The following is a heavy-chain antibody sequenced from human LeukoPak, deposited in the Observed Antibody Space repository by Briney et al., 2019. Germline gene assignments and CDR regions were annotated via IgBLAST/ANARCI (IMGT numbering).Heavy chain of an antibody. J-gene: IGHJ4*02. D-gene: IGHD2-15*01. CDR2: IYSGGST. CDR1: GFTVSSNY. V-gene: IGHV3-53*05. CDR3: ARERNRAVVVVAACFDY. Sequence: GGSLRLSCAASGFTVSSNYMSWVRQAPGKGLEWVSVIYSGGSTYYADSVKGRFTISRDNSKNTLYLQMNSLRAEDTAVYYCARERNRAVVVVAACFDYWGQGTLVTVSS.